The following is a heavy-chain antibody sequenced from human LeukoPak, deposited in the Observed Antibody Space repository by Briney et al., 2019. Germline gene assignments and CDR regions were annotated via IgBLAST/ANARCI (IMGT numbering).Heavy chain of an antibody. Sequence: ASVKVSCKASGYTFTSYYMHWVRQAPGQGLEWMGIINPSGGSTNYAQKFQGRVTMTRDTSTSTVYMELSSLRSEDTAVYYCARDVGIGGELNYWGQGTLVTVSS. CDR3: ARDVGIGGELNY. J-gene: IGHJ4*02. CDR2: INPSGGST. D-gene: IGHD1-7*01. V-gene: IGHV1-46*01. CDR1: GYTFTSYY.